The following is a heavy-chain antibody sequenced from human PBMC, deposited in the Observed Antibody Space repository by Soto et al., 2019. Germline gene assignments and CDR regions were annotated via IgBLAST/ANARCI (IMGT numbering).Heavy chain of an antibody. D-gene: IGHD6-6*01. CDR1: GFTFDDYA. J-gene: IGHJ6*02. Sequence: QPGGSLRLSCAASGFTFDDYAMHWVRQAPGKGLEWVSLISWDGGSTYYADSVKGRFTISRDNSKNSLYLQMNSLRAEDTALCYCAKGLDKQLVPPSGYYYYGMDVWGQGTTVIVSS. CDR3: AKGLDKQLVPPSGYYYYGMDV. V-gene: IGHV3-43D*04. CDR2: ISWDGGST.